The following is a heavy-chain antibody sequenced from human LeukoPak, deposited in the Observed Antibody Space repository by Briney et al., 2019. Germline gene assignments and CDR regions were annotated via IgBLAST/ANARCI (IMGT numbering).Heavy chain of an antibody. CDR3: ARLGATTSGKYYFDS. D-gene: IGHD1-26*01. CDR1: GFTIGSLF. CDR2: LEPSGSER. V-gene: IGHV3-7*01. J-gene: IGHJ4*02. Sequence: GGSLRLSCAVSGFTIGSLFMGWVRHLPGKGLQCVAILEPSGSERNYVDSVKGRFSISRDNAQNSLSLQMNNLSADDTAVYYCARLGATTSGKYYFDSWGQGTLVTVSS.